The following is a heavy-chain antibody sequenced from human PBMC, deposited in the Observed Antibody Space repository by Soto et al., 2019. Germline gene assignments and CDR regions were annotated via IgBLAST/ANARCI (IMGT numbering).Heavy chain of an antibody. CDR3: ASESACDFWSCSAPYYGMDV. J-gene: IGHJ6*02. D-gene: IGHD3-3*01. CDR1: GFTFSSYG. CDR2: IWCDGSNK. V-gene: IGHV3-33*01. Sequence: QVQLVESGGGVVQPGRSLRLSCAASGFTFSSYGMHWVRQAPGKGLEWVAVIWCDGSNKYYADSVKGRFTISRDNSKNTLYLQMNSLRAEDTAVYYGASESACDFWSCSAPYYGMDVWGQGTTVTVSS.